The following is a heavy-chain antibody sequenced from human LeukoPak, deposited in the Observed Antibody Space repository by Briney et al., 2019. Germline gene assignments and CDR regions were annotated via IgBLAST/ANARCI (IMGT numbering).Heavy chain of an antibody. J-gene: IGHJ4*02. CDR1: GYTFTSYY. CDR3: ARDPSDPGYFDY. V-gene: IGHV1-46*01. Sequence: ASVKVPCKASGYTFTSYYMHWVRQAPGQGLEWMGIINPSGGSTSYAQKFQGRVTMTRDTSTSTVYMELSSLRSEDTAVYYCARDPSDPGYFDYWGQGTLVTVSS. CDR2: INPSGGST.